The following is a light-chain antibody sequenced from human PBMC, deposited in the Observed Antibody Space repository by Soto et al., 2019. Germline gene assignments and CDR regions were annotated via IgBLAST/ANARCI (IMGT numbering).Light chain of an antibody. CDR1: SSDVGAYNY. J-gene: IGLJ2*01. Sequence: QSALTQPASVSGSPGQSITISCTGTSSDVGAYNYVSWYQQHPGKAPKLMIYEVSNRPSGVSNRFSDSKSGNTASLTISGLQAEDEADYYCSSYRSGSTLVVFGGGTKVTVL. V-gene: IGLV2-14*01. CDR2: EVS. CDR3: SSYRSGSTLVV.